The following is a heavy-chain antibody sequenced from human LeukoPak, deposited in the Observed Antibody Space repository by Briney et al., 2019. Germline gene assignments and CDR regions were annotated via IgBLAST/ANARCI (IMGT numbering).Heavy chain of an antibody. CDR2: ISSSSSYI. CDR3: ARYCSGGSCYHRDYYGMDV. CDR1: GFTFSSYS. V-gene: IGHV3-21*01. J-gene: IGHJ6*02. Sequence: PGGSLRLSCAASGFTFSSYSMNWVRQAPGKGLEWVSSISSSSSYIYYADSVKGRFTISRDNAKNSLYLQMNSLRAEDTAVYYCARYCSGGSCYHRDYYGMDVWGQETTVTVSS. D-gene: IGHD2-15*01.